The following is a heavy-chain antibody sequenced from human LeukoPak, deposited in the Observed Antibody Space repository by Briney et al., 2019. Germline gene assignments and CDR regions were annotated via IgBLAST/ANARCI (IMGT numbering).Heavy chain of an antibody. D-gene: IGHD6-13*01. CDR1: GYSFTSCW. CDR2: IYPGDPDT. Sequence: GESLKISCKGSGYSFTSCWIGWVRQMPGKGLEWMGIIYPGDPDTRYSPSFQGQVTISADKSISTAYLQWSSLKASDTAMYYCARPRIAAAGNVYYMDVWGKGTTVTVSS. CDR3: ARPRIAAAGNVYYMDV. V-gene: IGHV5-51*01. J-gene: IGHJ6*03.